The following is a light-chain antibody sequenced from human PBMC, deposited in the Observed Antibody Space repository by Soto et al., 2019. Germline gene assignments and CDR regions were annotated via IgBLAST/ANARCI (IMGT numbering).Light chain of an antibody. CDR1: QSISSY. J-gene: IGKJ1*01. V-gene: IGKV1-39*01. Sequence: DIQMTQSPSSLSASVGDRVTITCRASQSISSYLNWYQQKPRKAPKVLIYAASPVQSGVPSRFSGSGSGTEFTLTISSLQTDDFSTYYCQQYHSYWTFGQGTKVDNK. CDR3: QQYHSYWT. CDR2: AAS.